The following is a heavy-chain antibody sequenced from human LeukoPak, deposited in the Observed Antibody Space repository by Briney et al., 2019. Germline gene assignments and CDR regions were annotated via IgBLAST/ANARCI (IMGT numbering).Heavy chain of an antibody. CDR2: IYSGGST. D-gene: IGHD3-10*01. Sequence: GGSLRLSCAASGFIVSTNYMSWVRQGPGKGLEWVSVIYSGGSTKYADSVKGRFTISRDISKNTLYLQMNNLRAEDTAVYYCASFYYNSGYGAFDIWGQGTVVTVSS. CDR3: ASFYYNSGYGAFDI. V-gene: IGHV3-53*01. J-gene: IGHJ3*02. CDR1: GFIVSTNY.